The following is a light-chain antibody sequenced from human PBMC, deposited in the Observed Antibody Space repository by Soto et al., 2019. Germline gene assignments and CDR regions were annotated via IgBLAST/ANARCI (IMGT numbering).Light chain of an antibody. V-gene: IGKV1-5*01. CDR2: DAS. CDR3: QQFKDYVWT. J-gene: IGKJ1*01. CDR1: QNSERY. Sequence: DIQMTQSPSSLSASVGARVTITGRASQNSERYMAWYQQRPGRAPSLIIYDASTLERGVPSRFSGSGSGTEFTLIISNLQPDDFATYYCQQFKDYVWTFGQGTKVDIK.